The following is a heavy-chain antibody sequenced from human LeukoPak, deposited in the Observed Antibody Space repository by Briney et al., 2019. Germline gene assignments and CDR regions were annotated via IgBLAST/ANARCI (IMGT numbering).Heavy chain of an antibody. CDR1: GFTFSSYG. CDR3: VKIGYCSGGSCYEGDY. V-gene: IGHV3-64D*09. Sequence: PGRSLRLSCAASGFTFSSYGMHWVRQAPGKGLEYVSAISSNGGSTYYADSVKGRFTISRDNSKNTLYLQMSSLRAEDTAVYYCVKIGYCSGGSCYEGDYWGQGTLVTVSS. J-gene: IGHJ4*02. CDR2: ISSNGGST. D-gene: IGHD2-15*01.